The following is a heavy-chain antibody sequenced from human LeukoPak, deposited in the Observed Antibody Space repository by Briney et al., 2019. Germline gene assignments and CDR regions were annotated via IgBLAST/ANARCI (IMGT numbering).Heavy chain of an antibody. Sequence: GASVKVSCKASGYTFTSYYMHWVGQAPGQGLEWMGIINPSGGSTSYAQKFQGRVTMTRDTSTSTVYMELSSLRSEDTAVYYCARATVTTAYFDYWGQGTLVTVSS. J-gene: IGHJ4*02. V-gene: IGHV1-46*01. CDR2: INPSGGST. CDR1: GYTFTSYY. D-gene: IGHD4-17*01. CDR3: ARATVTTAYFDY.